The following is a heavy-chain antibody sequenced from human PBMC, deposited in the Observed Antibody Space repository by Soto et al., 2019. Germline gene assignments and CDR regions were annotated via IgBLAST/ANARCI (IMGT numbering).Heavy chain of an antibody. V-gene: IGHV4-39*01. CDR3: ARLPSRHLVAY. CDR2: MFYGVST. D-gene: IGHD2-15*01. Sequence: ASETLSLTCTVSGSSINSSGYYWGWIRQPPGKGLEWVGSMFYGVSTYYNPSLKSRVTVSVDTSKNQFSLNLRSVTDADTAVYYCARLPSRHLVAYRGQGTLVTVSS. CDR1: GSSINSSGYY. J-gene: IGHJ4*02.